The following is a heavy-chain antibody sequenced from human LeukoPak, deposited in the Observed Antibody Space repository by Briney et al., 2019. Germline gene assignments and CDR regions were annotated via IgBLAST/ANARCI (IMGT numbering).Heavy chain of an antibody. Sequence: ASETLSLTCAVFGGSFNGYYWSWIRQPPGKGLEWIGEINHSGSTNYNPSLKSRVTISVDTSKNQFSLKLSSVTAADTAVYYCARWEGTIHNFDYWGQGTLVTVSS. CDR3: ARWEGTIHNFDY. V-gene: IGHV4-34*01. J-gene: IGHJ4*02. CDR2: INHSGST. CDR1: GGSFNGYY. D-gene: IGHD1-7*01.